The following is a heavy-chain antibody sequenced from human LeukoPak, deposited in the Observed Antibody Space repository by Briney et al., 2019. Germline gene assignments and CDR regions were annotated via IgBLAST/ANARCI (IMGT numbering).Heavy chain of an antibody. D-gene: IGHD5-12*01. CDR1: GGSISNYY. V-gene: IGHV4-4*07. CDR2: IYTSGRT. J-gene: IGHJ4*02. CDR3: ASLGGYDYGSSDY. Sequence: SETLSLTCTASGGSISNYYWSWIRQPAGKGLGWIGRIYTSGRTSYNPSLKSRVTMSVDTSKNQFSLKLSSVTAADTAVYYCASLGGYDYGSSDYWGQGTLVTVSS.